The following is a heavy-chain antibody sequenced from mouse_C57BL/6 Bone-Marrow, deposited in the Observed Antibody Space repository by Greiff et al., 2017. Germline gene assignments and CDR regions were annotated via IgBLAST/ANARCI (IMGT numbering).Heavy chain of an antibody. J-gene: IGHJ4*01. V-gene: IGHV1-69*01. CDR1: GYTFTSYW. D-gene: IGHD4-1*01. CDR2: IDPSDSYT. CDR3: ASWDKAMDY. Sequence: QVQLQQPGAELVMPGASVKLSCKASGYTFTSYWMHWVKQKPGQGLEWIGEIDPSDSYTNYNQKFKGKSTLTVDKSSSTAYMQLSSLTSEDSAVXYCASWDKAMDYGGQGTSVTVSS.